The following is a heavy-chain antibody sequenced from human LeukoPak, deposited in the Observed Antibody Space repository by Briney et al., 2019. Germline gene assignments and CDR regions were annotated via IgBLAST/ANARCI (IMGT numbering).Heavy chain of an antibody. D-gene: IGHD1-26*01. Sequence: GPLRLSCAASGFTFSSYSMHWVRQAPGKGLMWVSRLKSDGSSTGYADSVKGRFTISRDNAKNTLYLQMNSLRVEDTAVYYCAGTKYIGSAIDYWGQGTLVTVSS. J-gene: IGHJ4*02. V-gene: IGHV3-74*01. CDR1: GFTFSSYS. CDR2: LKSDGSST. CDR3: AGTKYIGSAIDY.